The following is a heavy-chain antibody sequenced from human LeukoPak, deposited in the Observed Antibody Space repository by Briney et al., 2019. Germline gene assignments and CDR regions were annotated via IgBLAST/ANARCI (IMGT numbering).Heavy chain of an antibody. CDR2: IYTSGST. CDR3: ARVEYCSGGSCYSSFDY. CDR1: GGSISSYY. J-gene: IGHJ4*02. V-gene: IGHV4-4*07. Sequence: PSETLSLTCTVSGGSISSYYWSWIRQPAGKGLEWIGRIYTSGSTNYNPSLKSRVTMSVDTSKNQFSLKLSSVTAADTAVYYCARVEYCSGGSCYSSFDYWGQGTLVTVSS. D-gene: IGHD2-15*01.